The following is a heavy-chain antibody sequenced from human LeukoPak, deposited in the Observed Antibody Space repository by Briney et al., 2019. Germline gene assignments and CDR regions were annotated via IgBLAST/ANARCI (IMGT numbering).Heavy chain of an antibody. V-gene: IGHV3-30*02. CDR1: GFSFSDYG. J-gene: IGHJ4*02. Sequence: GGSLRLSCAASGFSFSDYGMHWVRQAPGKGLEWVAFIRNDGSKKYYADSVKVRFTISRDNSKSTLYLQMNSLRAEETAVYYCAKDGSSWSFDHWGQGTLVSVSS. CDR2: IRNDGSKK. D-gene: IGHD6-13*01. CDR3: AKDGSSWSFDH.